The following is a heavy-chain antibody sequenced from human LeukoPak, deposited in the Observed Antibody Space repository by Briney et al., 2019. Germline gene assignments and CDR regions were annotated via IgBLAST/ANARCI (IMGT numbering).Heavy chain of an antibody. CDR2: VSTYTGNT. CDR1: GYNFFNSG. D-gene: IGHD2-21*01. Sequence: ASVKVSCKASGYNFFNSGITWGRQAPGQGPEWIVGVSTYTGNTNYAEKLQGRVTMTPDISTDTAYMELRSLISDDTAVYYCGRDEDIPTYPNSIDTWGQGTLVTVSS. J-gene: IGHJ5*02. CDR3: GRDEDIPTYPNSIDT. V-gene: IGHV1-18*01.